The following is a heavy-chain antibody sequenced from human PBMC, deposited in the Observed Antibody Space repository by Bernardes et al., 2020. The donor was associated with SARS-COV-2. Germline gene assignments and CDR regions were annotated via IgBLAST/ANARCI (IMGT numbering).Heavy chain of an antibody. Sequence: GGSLRLSRTASGFTFTTHAMNWVRQAPGKGVEWVSVISRTGEITFYADSAKGRFTISRDNSKNTIYLQMDSLGVEDTAIYYCARGGNGYGDFDYWGQGTLVTVSS. CDR1: GFTFTTHA. V-gene: IGHV3-23*01. D-gene: IGHD5-12*01. CDR3: ARGGNGYGDFDY. J-gene: IGHJ4*02. CDR2: ISRTGEIT.